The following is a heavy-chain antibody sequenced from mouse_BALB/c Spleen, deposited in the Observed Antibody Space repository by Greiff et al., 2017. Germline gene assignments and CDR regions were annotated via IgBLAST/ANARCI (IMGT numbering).Heavy chain of an antibody. J-gene: IGHJ4*01. CDR3: GSGGPYAMDY. CDR1: GYTFTSYW. Sequence: VQLQQPGAELVKPGASVKLSCKASGYTFTSYWMHWVKQRPGQGLEWIGEINPSNGRTNYNEKFKSKATLTVDKSSSTAYMQLSSLTSEDSAVYYCGSGGPYAMDYWGQGTSVTVSS. V-gene: IGHV1S81*02. D-gene: IGHD3-1*01. CDR2: INPSNGRT.